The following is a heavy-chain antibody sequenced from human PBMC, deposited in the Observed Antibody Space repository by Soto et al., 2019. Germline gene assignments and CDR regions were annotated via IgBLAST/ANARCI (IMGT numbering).Heavy chain of an antibody. CDR3: ARDPYLGNSGYDLFFDY. J-gene: IGHJ4*02. CDR2: ISAYNGNT. CDR1: GYTFTSYG. V-gene: IGHV1-18*01. Sequence: ASVKVSCKASGYTFTSYGISWVRQAPGQGLEWMGWISAYNGNTNYAQKLQGRVTMTTDTSTSTAYMEQRSLRSDDTAVYYCARDPYLGNSGYDLFFDYWGQGTLVTVSS. D-gene: IGHD5-12*01.